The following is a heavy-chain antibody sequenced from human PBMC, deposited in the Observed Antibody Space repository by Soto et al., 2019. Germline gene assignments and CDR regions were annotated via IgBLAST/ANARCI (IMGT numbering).Heavy chain of an antibody. CDR1: GFTFSSCD. J-gene: IGHJ3*02. Sequence: PGGSLRLSWAASGFTFSSCDMNWGRLAPWKGLEWVSSISSSSSYIYYADSVKGRFTISRDNAKNSLYLQMNSLRAEDTAVYYCARDPTIAEGGNLGAFDIWGQGTMVTVSS. CDR2: ISSSSSYI. CDR3: ARDPTIAEGGNLGAFDI. V-gene: IGHV3-21*01. D-gene: IGHD6-13*01.